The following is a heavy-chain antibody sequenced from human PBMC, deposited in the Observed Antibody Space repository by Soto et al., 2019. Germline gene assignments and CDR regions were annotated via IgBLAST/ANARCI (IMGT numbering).Heavy chain of an antibody. V-gene: IGHV4-30-2*01. J-gene: IGHJ5*02. CDR1: GGSISSGGYS. D-gene: IGHD4-17*01. CDR3: ARGSTVTKRGYGNWFDP. CDR2: IYHSGST. Sequence: QLQLQESGSGLVKPSQTLSLTCAVSGGSISSGGYSWSWIRQPPGKGLEWIGYIYHSGSTYYNPARKSRVTISVDRSKNQSSLQLSSVTAADTAVYYCARGSTVTKRGYGNWFDPWGQGTLVTVSS.